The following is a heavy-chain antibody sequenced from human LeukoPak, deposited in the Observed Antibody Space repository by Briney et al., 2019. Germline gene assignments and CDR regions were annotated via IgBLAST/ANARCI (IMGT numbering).Heavy chain of an antibody. CDR1: GFTFSSYA. V-gene: IGHV3-48*04. CDR3: AKDQSTSWAKTLFDY. D-gene: IGHD7-27*01. Sequence: GGSLRLSCAASGFTFSSYAMTWVRQAPGKGLEWVSYISSSGSTIYYADSVKGRFTISRDNSKNTVYLQMNSLRVDDTALYYCAKDQSTSWAKTLFDYWGQGTLVTVSS. CDR2: ISSSGSTI. J-gene: IGHJ4*02.